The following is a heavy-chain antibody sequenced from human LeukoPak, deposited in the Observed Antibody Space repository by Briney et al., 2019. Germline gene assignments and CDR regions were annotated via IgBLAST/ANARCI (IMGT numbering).Heavy chain of an antibody. D-gene: IGHD6-19*01. V-gene: IGHV4-59*01. J-gene: IGHJ3*02. CDR2: IDYSGTT. CDR1: GGSISGYY. Sequence: SETLSLTCTVSGGSISGYYWSWIRQSPGKGLEWIGFIDYSGTTNYNPSLKSRVTISVDMTKHQFSLELSSVTAADTAVYYCALYTSGWSDDSFDILVRGGMLTV. CDR3: ALYTSGWSDDSFDI.